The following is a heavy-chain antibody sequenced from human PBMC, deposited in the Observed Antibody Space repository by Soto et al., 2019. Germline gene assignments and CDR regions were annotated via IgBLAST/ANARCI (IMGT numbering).Heavy chain of an antibody. Sequence: QLQLQESGPGLVRPSETLSLTCTVSGGSMSIPTYYWGWIRQPPGKGLEWIGSIYYSGSTYYNPSLKSRLTISVDTSKTQFSLKLSSVTAADTAVYYCARRFTGTSDIRGQGAMVTVSS. CDR1: GGSMSIPTYY. CDR3: ARRFTGTSDI. CDR2: IYYSGST. V-gene: IGHV4-39*01. J-gene: IGHJ3*02.